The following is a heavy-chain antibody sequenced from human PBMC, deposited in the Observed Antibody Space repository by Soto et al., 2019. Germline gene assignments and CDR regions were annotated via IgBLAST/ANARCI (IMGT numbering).Heavy chain of an antibody. CDR3: TRDSYITIVIIRFVY. J-gene: IGHJ4*01. CDR1: GFTFSNAW. CDR2: IKSKTDGGTT. Sequence: GGSLRLSCAASGFTFSNAWINWVRQAPGRGLEWVGRIKSKTDGGTTDFAAPVKGRFAISRDDSKNMVYLQMNSLKTEDTAVYYCTRDSYITIVIIRFVYWGHGTLVTVSS. D-gene: IGHD3-16*02. V-gene: IGHV3-15*07.